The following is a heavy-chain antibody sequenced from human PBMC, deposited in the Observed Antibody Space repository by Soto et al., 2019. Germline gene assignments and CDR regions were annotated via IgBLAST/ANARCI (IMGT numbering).Heavy chain of an antibody. Sequence: GGSLRLSCAASGFTFSNAWTNWVRQAPGKGLEWVGRIKSKTDGGTTDYAAPVKGRFTISRDDSKNTLYLQMNSLKTEDTAVYYCTTATTVVTRNFDYWGQGTLVTVSS. CDR1: GFTFSNAW. D-gene: IGHD4-17*01. CDR2: IKSKTDGGTT. J-gene: IGHJ4*02. CDR3: TTATTVVTRNFDY. V-gene: IGHV3-15*07.